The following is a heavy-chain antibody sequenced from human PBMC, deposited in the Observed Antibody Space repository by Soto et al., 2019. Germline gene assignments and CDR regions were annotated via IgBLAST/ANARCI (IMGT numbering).Heavy chain of an antibody. D-gene: IGHD5-12*01. J-gene: IGHJ4*02. V-gene: IGHV3-30*18. CDR2: ISHEGSVK. Sequence: GGSLRLSCAASGFTFGSYGMHWVRQAPGKGLEWVAVISHEGSVKHYVDSVKGRFTISRDNSKNTLYLQMDSLSAEDTALYYCAKERSPMVATSLDYWGQGTPVTVS. CDR1: GFTFGSYG. CDR3: AKERSPMVATSLDY.